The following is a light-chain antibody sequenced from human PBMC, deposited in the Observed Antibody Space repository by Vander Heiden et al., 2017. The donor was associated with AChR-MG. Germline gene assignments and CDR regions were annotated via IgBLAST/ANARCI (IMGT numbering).Light chain of an antibody. J-gene: IGLJ1*01. Sequence: SSPTQPASVSGSPGQSTPISCTGTSSEVGDYNYVSWYQQHPGKAPKLMIYDVSRRPSGVADLFSGSKADNTASLTISGLQAEDEADYYCSAYTRSSTYVFGTGTKVTVL. CDR1: SSEVGDYNY. CDR3: SAYTRSSTYV. V-gene: IGLV2-14*01. CDR2: DVS.